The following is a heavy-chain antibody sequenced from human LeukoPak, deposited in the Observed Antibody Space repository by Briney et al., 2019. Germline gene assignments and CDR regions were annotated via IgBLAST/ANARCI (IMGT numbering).Heavy chain of an antibody. D-gene: IGHD5-18*01. CDR3: ARGSAVQLWYYYYYGMDV. J-gene: IGHJ6*02. Sequence: GGPLSPSCEPPGFTVSTNNMTWFRRAPGKGLGWASVIYSGGSTYYADSVKGRFTISRDNSKNTLYLQMNSLRAEDTAVYYCARGSAVQLWYYYYYGMDVWGQGTTVTVSS. CDR2: IYSGGST. CDR1: GFTVSTNN. V-gene: IGHV3-53*01.